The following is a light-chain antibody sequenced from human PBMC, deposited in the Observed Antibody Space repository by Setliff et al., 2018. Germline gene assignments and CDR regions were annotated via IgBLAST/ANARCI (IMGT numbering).Light chain of an antibody. Sequence: QSALTQPPSLSGAPGQRVTIPCSGSRSNIGAPYNVNWYQHLPGTAPKLLIYANNKRPSGVPERFSGSTSGTSASLAITGLQSNDEAYYYCQSYDGGLSGALFGGGTK. J-gene: IGLJ2*01. CDR2: ANN. CDR3: QSYDGGLSGAL. V-gene: IGLV1-40*01. CDR1: RSNIGAPYN.